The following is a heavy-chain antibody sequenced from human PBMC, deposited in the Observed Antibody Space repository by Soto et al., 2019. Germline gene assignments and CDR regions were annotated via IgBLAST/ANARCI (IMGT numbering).Heavy chain of an antibody. D-gene: IGHD6-13*01. Sequence: QVQLVESGGGVVQPGRSLRLSCAASGFTFSTYGMHWVRQAPGKGLEWVAVISYDGTNKYYADSVKGRFTISRDNSKNTLYLKMNSLRAEDTAVYYCAKERYSSRSPDFDYWGQVTLVTVSS. CDR1: GFTFSTYG. CDR3: AKERYSSRSPDFDY. J-gene: IGHJ4*02. V-gene: IGHV3-30*18. CDR2: ISYDGTNK.